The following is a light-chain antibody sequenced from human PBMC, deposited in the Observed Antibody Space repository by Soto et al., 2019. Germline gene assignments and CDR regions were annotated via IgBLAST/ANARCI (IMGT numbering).Light chain of an antibody. CDR2: AAS. V-gene: IGKV1-39*01. J-gene: IGKJ1*01. Sequence: DIQMTQSPSSLSASVGDRVTITCRASQSISSYLNWYQQKPGKAPKLLIYAASSLQSGVPSRFSGSGSGTDFTLTISSLLPEDFATYYCQQSSSTPWTFGQGTKVEIK. CDR1: QSISSY. CDR3: QQSSSTPWT.